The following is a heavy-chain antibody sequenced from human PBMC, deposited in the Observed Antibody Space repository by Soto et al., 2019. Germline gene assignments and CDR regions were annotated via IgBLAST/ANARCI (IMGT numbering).Heavy chain of an antibody. V-gene: IGHV4-31*03. Sequence: QVQLQESGPGLVKPSQTLSLTCTVSGGSISSGGYYWSWIRQHPGKGLEWIGYIYYSGSTYYNPPLKSRVTISVDTSKNQFSLKLSSVTAADTAVYYCAREASGYCSGGSCYGPLDYWGQGTLVTVSS. CDR2: IYYSGST. D-gene: IGHD2-15*01. CDR3: AREASGYCSGGSCYGPLDY. J-gene: IGHJ4*02. CDR1: GGSISSGGYY.